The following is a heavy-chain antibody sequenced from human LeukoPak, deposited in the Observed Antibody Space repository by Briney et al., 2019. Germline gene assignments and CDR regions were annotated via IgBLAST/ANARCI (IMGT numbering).Heavy chain of an antibody. J-gene: IGHJ6*04. CDR1: GYSISSGYY. Sequence: SETLSLTCTVSGYSISSGYYWGWIRQPPGKGLEWIGSIYHSGSTYYNPSLKSRVTISVDTPKNQFSLKLSSVTAADTAVYYCARPIMITFGGVTQDVWGKGTTVTISS. CDR3: ARPIMITFGGVTQDV. D-gene: IGHD3-16*01. CDR2: IYHSGST. V-gene: IGHV4-38-2*02.